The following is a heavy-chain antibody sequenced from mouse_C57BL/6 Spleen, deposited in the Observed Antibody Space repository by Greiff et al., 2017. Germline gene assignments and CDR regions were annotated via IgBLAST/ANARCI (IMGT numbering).Heavy chain of an antibody. Sequence: QVQLQQPGAGLVKPGASVKLSCKASGYTFTSYWMQWVKQRPGQGLEWIGEIDPSDSYTNYNQKFKGKATLTVDTSSSTAYMQLSSLTSEDSAVYYCARGSPYAMDYWGQGTSVTVSS. J-gene: IGHJ4*01. CDR1: GYTFTSYW. CDR2: IDPSDSYT. CDR3: ARGSPYAMDY. V-gene: IGHV1-50*01. D-gene: IGHD1-1*02.